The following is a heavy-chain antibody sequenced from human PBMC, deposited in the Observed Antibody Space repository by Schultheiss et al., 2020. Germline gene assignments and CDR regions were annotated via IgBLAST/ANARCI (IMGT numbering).Heavy chain of an antibody. Sequence: SETLSLTCAVYGGSFSGYSWSWIRQSPGKGLEWIGEINHSGSTNYNPSLKSRVTISVDTSKNQFSLKLSSVTAADTAVYYCASATIWFGNYYYGMDVWGQGTTVTVSS. J-gene: IGHJ6*02. CDR1: GGSFSGYS. D-gene: IGHD3-16*01. CDR3: ASATIWFGNYYYGMDV. CDR2: INHSGST. V-gene: IGHV4-34*01.